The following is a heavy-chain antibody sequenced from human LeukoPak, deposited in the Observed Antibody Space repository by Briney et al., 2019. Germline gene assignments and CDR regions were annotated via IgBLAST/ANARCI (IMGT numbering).Heavy chain of an antibody. D-gene: IGHD4-17*01. V-gene: IGHV3-30*18. Sequence: PGRSLRLSCAASGFTFINYGMHWVRQAPGKGLEWVAVISYDGTNKYYADSVKGRLTISRDNSKNTLYLQMNSLKTDDTAVYYCANYGDYQYFDYWGQGTPVTVSS. J-gene: IGHJ4*02. CDR1: GFTFINYG. CDR3: ANYGDYQYFDY. CDR2: ISYDGTNK.